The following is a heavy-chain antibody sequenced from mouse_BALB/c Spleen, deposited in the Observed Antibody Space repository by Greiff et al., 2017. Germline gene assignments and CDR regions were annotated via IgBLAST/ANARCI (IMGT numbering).Heavy chain of an antibody. CDR2: IDPSDSYT. J-gene: IGHJ3*01. Sequence: QVQLQQPGAELVKPGASVKMSCKASGYTFTSYWMHWVKQRPGQGLEWIGVIDPSDSYTSYNQKFKGKATLTVDTSSSTAYMQLSSLTSEDSAVYYIIPHYDGSNSGFAYWGQGTLVTVSA. CDR1: GYTFTSYW. D-gene: IGHD2-3*01. CDR3: IPHYDGSNSGFAY. V-gene: IGHV1S127*01.